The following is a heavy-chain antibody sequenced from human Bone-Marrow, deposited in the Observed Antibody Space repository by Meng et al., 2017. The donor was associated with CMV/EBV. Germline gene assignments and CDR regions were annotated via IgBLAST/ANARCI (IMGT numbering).Heavy chain of an antibody. V-gene: IGHV3-30-3*01. CDR1: GFTFSSYA. J-gene: IGHJ4*02. Sequence: VQLVESGGGVVQPGRFLGLSCAASGFTFSSYAMHWVRQAPGKGLEWVAVISYDGSNKYYADSVKGRFTISRDNSKNTLYLQMNSLRAEDTAVYYCARRWIQLWLADYWGQGTLVTVSS. D-gene: IGHD5-18*01. CDR3: ARRWIQLWLADY. CDR2: ISYDGSNK.